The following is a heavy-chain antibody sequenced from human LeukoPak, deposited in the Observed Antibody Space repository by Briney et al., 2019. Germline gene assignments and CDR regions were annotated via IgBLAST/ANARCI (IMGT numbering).Heavy chain of an antibody. D-gene: IGHD3-16*01. CDR2: IYSSGST. V-gene: IGHV3-66*01. CDR3: AREADDWGAYGY. J-gene: IGHJ4*02. Sequence: GGSLRLSRAASGFTVSSNYMSWVRQAPGKGLEWVSVIYSSGSTYCAASGKGRFTISRHNCKNTLYLQMNSLRAEDTAVYYCAREADDWGAYGYWGQGTLVTVSS. CDR1: GFTVSSNY.